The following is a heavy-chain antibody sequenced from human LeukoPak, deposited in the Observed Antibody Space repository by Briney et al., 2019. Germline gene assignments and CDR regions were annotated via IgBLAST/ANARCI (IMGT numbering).Heavy chain of an antibody. CDR1: GFTFSSYG. D-gene: IGHD3-10*02. J-gene: IGHJ6*04. CDR2: ISSNGSTI. CDR3: AELGITMIGGV. Sequence: PGGSLRLSCAASGFTFSSYGMNWVRQAPGKGLEWVSYISSNGSTIYYADSVKGRFTISRDNAKNSLYLQMNSLRAEDTAVYYCAELGITMIGGVWGKGTTVTISS. V-gene: IGHV3-48*04.